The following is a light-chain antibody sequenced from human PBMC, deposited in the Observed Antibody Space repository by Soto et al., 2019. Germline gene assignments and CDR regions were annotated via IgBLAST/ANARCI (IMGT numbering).Light chain of an antibody. CDR2: KAS. V-gene: IGKV1-5*03. Sequence: DIQMTQSPSTLSASLGDRVTITWGASQSISSWLAWYQQKPGKAPKLLIYKASSLESGVPSRFSGSVYGTEFNLTISSLQSNDLATYYSQQYNSYSPTFGPGTKVDIK. CDR3: QQYNSYSPT. CDR1: QSISSW. J-gene: IGKJ3*01.